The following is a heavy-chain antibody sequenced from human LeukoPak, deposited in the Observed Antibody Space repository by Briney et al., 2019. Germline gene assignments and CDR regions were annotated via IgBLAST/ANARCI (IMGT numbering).Heavy chain of an antibody. CDR1: GGTFSSYA. D-gene: IGHD2-8*01. V-gene: IGHV1-69*05. CDR3: ARAHVASYCTNGVCPPLT. CDR2: IIPIFGTA. Sequence: SVKVSCKASGGTFSSYAISWVRQAPGQGLEWMGGIIPIFGTANYAQKLQGRVTITTDESTSTAYMELSSLRSEDTAVYYCARAHVASYCTNGVCPPLTWGQGTLVTVSS. J-gene: IGHJ4*02.